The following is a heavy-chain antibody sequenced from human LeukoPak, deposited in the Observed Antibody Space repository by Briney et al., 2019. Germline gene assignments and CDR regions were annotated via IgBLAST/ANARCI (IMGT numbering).Heavy chain of an antibody. J-gene: IGHJ6*03. CDR2: FDPEDGET. CDR3: ATLVDVYSYYYMDV. V-gene: IGHV1-24*01. CDR1: GYTLTELS. Sequence: ASVKVCCKVSGYTLTELSMHWVRQAPGKGLEWMGGFDPEDGETIYAQKFQGRVTMTEDTSTDTAYMELNSLRSEDTAVYYCATLVDVYSYYYMDVWGKGTTVIVSS.